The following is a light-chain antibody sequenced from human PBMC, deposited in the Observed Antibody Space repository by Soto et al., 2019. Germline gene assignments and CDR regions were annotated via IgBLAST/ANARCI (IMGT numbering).Light chain of an antibody. CDR1: QSVSRN. V-gene: IGKV3-15*01. Sequence: EIVMTQSPATLSVSPGERATLSCRARQSVSRNLAWYQQKPGQPPRLLIYDASTRATGVPARFGGSGSGTEFTLTISGLQSEDFAVYYCQQYGDWPPDTVGQGTKVEI. CDR3: QQYGDWPPDT. CDR2: DAS. J-gene: IGKJ2*01.